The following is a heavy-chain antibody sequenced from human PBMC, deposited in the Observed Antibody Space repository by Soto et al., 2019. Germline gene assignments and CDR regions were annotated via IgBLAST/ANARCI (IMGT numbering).Heavy chain of an antibody. Sequence: TGKELVWIGYIYYSGSTNYNPSLKGRVTISVDTSKNQFSLKLSSVTAADTAVYYCARHAFLVVVPTAKEPPASAIRGQGTTVPVSS. CDR2: IYYSGST. J-gene: IGHJ3*02. CDR3: ARHAFLVVVPTAKEPPASAI. D-gene: IGHD2-2*01. V-gene: IGHV4-59*08.